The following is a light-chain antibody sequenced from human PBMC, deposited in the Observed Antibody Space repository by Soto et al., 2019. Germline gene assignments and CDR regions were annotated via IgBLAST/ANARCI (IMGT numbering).Light chain of an antibody. CDR2: DAS. CDR3: QHRSSWPLT. CDR1: QSVSSS. V-gene: IGKV3-11*01. Sequence: EIVLTQSPATLSLSPGERATLSCRASQSVSSSLAWYQQKPGQAPRLLIYDASNRATGIPARFSGSGSGTDFTLTISSLESEDFAVYYCQHRSSWPLTFGGGTKVEIQ. J-gene: IGKJ4*01.